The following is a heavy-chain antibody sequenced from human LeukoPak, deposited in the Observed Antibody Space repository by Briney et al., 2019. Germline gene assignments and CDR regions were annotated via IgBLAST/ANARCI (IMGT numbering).Heavy chain of an antibody. V-gene: IGHV3-48*03. Sequence: GGSLRLSCAASGFTFSSYEMNWVRQAPGKGLEWVSYISSSGSTIYYADSVKGRFTISRDNSKNTLYLQMNSLRAEDTAVYYCAKGAIAVAEPFDYWGQGTLVTVSS. J-gene: IGHJ4*02. CDR3: AKGAIAVAEPFDY. CDR2: ISSSGSTI. D-gene: IGHD6-19*01. CDR1: GFTFSSYE.